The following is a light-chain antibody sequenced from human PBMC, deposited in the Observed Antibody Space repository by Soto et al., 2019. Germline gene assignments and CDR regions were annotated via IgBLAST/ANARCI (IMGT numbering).Light chain of an antibody. CDR1: QSVSRK. CDR2: STS. J-gene: IGKJ5*01. V-gene: IGKV3-15*01. CDR3: QQYNNWHTIT. Sequence: ILMTQSPATLSVSPGEGATLSCGASQSVSRKLAWYQQKPGQAPRLLIYSTSTRATGIPARFSGSGSATEFTLTIISLQPPDFVAYYCQQYNNWHTITFGHGTRLEIK.